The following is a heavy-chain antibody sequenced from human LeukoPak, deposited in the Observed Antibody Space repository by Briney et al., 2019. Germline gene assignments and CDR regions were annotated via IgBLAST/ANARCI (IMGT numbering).Heavy chain of an antibody. Sequence: GGSLRLSCAASGFTFSSYSMNWVRQAPGKGLEWVSSISSSSSYIYYADSVKGRFTISRDNAKNSLYLQMNSLRAEDTALYYCAKGLGSIAVAGDFDYWGQGTLVTVSS. CDR3: AKGLGSIAVAGDFDY. CDR1: GFTFSSYS. D-gene: IGHD6-19*01. V-gene: IGHV3-21*04. J-gene: IGHJ4*02. CDR2: ISSSSSYI.